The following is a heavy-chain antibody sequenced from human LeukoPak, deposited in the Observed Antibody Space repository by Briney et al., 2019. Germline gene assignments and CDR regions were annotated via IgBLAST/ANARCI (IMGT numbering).Heavy chain of an antibody. J-gene: IGHJ4*02. CDR3: ARSPYGSGSYYGVY. V-gene: IGHV4-59*12. Sequence: SETLSLTCTVSGGSISSYYWSWIRQPPGKGLEWIGYIYYSGSTNYNPSLKSRVTISVDTSKNQFSLKLSSVTAADTAVYYCARSPYGSGSYYGVYWGQGTLVTVSS. D-gene: IGHD3-10*01. CDR2: IYYSGST. CDR1: GGSISSYY.